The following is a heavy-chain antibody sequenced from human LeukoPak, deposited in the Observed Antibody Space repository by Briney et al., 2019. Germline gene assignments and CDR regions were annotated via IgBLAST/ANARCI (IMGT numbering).Heavy chain of an antibody. J-gene: IGHJ5*02. D-gene: IGHD3-16*01. V-gene: IGHV4-59*01. CDR1: GGSISSYY. CDR3: ARFTPQGYGWGGYNRFDP. CDR2: IYYSGST. Sequence: SETLSLTCTVSGGSISSYYWNWIRQPPGKGLEWIGYIYYSGSTNYNPSLKSRVTISVDTSKNQFSLNLTSVAAADTAVYYCARFTPQGYGWGGYNRFDPWGQGTLVTVSS.